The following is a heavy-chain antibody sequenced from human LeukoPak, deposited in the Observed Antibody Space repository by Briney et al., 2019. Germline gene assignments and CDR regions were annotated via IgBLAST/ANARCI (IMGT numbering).Heavy chain of an antibody. Sequence: PGKSLRLSCAASGFTFSTYGMHWVRQAPGKGLEWVALIWYDGGDKYYGDSVKGQFTISRDNSKNTVYLQMNSLRAEDAAVYYCAREDVRDGYNYQGFDYWGQGSLVTVSS. D-gene: IGHD5-24*01. CDR1: GFTFSTYG. CDR3: AREDVRDGYNYQGFDY. CDR2: IWYDGGDK. V-gene: IGHV3-33*01. J-gene: IGHJ4*02.